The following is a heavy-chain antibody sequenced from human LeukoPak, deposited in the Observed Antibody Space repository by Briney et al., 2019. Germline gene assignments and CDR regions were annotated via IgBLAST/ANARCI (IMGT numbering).Heavy chain of an antibody. V-gene: IGHV1-18*01. J-gene: IGHJ5*02. CDR3: ARDVDYYGSGSPNWFDP. CDR1: GYTFTNYG. D-gene: IGHD3-10*01. CDR2: ISAYNGNT. Sequence: GASVKVSCKASGYTFTNYGISWVRQAPGQGLEWMGWISAYNGNTNYAQKLQGRVTMTTDTSTSTAYMEVRSLRSDDTAVYYCARDVDYYGSGSPNWFDPWGQGTLVTVSS.